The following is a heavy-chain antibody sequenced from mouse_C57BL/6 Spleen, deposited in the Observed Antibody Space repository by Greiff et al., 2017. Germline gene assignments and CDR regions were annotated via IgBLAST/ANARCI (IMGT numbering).Heavy chain of an antibody. D-gene: IGHD1-1*01. CDR2: IDPSDSYT. CDR3: ARQAFYYYGSSLSAMDY. CDR1: GYTFTSYW. J-gene: IGHJ4*01. V-gene: IGHV1-50*01. Sequence: QVQLQQPGAELVKPGASVKLSCKASGYTFTSYWMQWVKQRPGQGLEWIGEIDPSDSYTNYNQKFKGKATLTVAPSSSTAYMQLSSLTSEDSAVYYCARQAFYYYGSSLSAMDYWGQGTSVTVSS.